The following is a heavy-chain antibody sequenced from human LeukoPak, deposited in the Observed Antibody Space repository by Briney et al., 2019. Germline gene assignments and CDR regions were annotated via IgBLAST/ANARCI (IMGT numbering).Heavy chain of an antibody. V-gene: IGHV3-64*01. CDR3: ARDLSGGGLHY. J-gene: IGHJ4*02. Sequence: GGSLRLSCAASGFTFSASVMHWVRQAPGKGLEYVSVISSNGGSTSYANSVKGRFTISRDNSKNTLYLQMGSLRAEDMAVYYCARDLSGGGLHYWGQRTLVTVSS. CDR2: ISSNGGST. CDR1: GFTFSASV. D-gene: IGHD3-10*01.